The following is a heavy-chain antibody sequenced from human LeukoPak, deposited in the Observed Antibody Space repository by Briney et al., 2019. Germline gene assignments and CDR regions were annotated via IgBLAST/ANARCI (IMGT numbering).Heavy chain of an antibody. V-gene: IGHV3-66*01. D-gene: IGHD3-10*01. J-gene: IGHJ4*02. CDR3: AREALGGGGY. CDR2: IYSSGNT. Sequence: QAGGSLRLSCAASGFTVSSNYMSWVRQAPGKGLEWVSIIYSSGNTYYADSVKGRFTISRDNSKNTLYLRMNSLRAEDTAVYYCAREALGGGGYWGQGTLVTVSS. CDR1: GFTVSSNY.